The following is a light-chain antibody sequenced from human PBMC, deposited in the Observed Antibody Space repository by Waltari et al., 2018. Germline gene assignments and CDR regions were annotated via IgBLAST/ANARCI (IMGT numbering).Light chain of an antibody. CDR2: INSDGSH. V-gene: IGLV4-69*01. CDR1: SGHSTNI. Sequence: QLVVTQSSSASASLGASVKLTGTLDSGHSTNIIAWLQQQPEKGPRYLMKINSDGSHSKGDEIPDRFSGSSSGAERYLTISNLQSEDEGDYYCQTGGHGTWVFGGGTKLTVL. CDR3: QTGGHGTWV. J-gene: IGLJ3*02.